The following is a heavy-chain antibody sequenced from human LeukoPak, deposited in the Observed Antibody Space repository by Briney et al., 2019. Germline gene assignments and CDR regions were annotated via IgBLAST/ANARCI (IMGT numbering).Heavy chain of an antibody. CDR3: ARDGFAAAGSPIDY. CDR1: GYTFTIYG. Sequence: ASVKVSCKASGYTFTIYGISWVRRAPGQGLEWMGWISAYNGNTNYAQKLQGRVTMTTDTSTSTAYMELRSLRSDDTAVYYCARDGFAAAGSPIDYWGQGTLVTVSS. J-gene: IGHJ4*02. CDR2: ISAYNGNT. V-gene: IGHV1-18*01. D-gene: IGHD6-13*01.